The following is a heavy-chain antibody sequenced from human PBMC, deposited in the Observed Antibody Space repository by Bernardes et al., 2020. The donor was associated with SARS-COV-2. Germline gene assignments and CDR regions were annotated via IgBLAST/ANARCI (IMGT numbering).Heavy chain of an antibody. J-gene: IGHJ6*02. CDR1: GGSFSGYY. V-gene: IGHV4-34*01. Sequence: SETLSLTCAVYGGSFSGYYWSWIRQPPGKGLEWIGEINHSGSTNYNPSLKSRVTISVDTSQNQFSLKLSSVTAADTAVYYCASFCSSTSCWKYYYYGMDVWGQGTTVTVSS. CDR2: INHSGST. CDR3: ASFCSSTSCWKYYYYGMDV. D-gene: IGHD2-2*01.